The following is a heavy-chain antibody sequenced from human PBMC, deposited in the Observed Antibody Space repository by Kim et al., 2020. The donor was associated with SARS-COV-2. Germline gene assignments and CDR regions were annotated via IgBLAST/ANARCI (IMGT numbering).Heavy chain of an antibody. CDR3: GSPPPPPPPFFL. V-gene: IGHV5-10-1*01. Sequence: GESLKISCQTFGYTFTAFWVTWVRQVPGKGLEWVGRIDPDDSYTNFSPSFEGHVTISADKATRTTYLQWRNLTTSDTARVGGGSPPPPPPPFFLWG. CDR1: GYTFTAFW. CDR2: IDPDDSYT. D-gene: IGHD3-16*01. J-gene: IGHJ2*01.